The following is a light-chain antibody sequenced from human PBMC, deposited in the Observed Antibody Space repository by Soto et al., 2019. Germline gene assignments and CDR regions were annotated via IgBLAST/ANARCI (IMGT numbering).Light chain of an antibody. CDR2: DAS. V-gene: IGKV3-20*01. CDR1: QSISDF. J-gene: IGKJ5*01. CDR3: QQYGSSPIT. Sequence: PGEIATLSCRASQSISDFLAWYQQKPGQAPRLLIYDASKRATDIPDRFIGSGYGTDFTLTISRLETEDFAVYYCQQYGSSPITFGQGTRLEIK.